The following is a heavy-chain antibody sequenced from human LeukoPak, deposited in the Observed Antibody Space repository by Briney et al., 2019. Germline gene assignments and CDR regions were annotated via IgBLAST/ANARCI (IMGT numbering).Heavy chain of an antibody. V-gene: IGHV3-9*01. CDR1: GFTFYDYA. CDR3: ARPMTTVTRSECGFDY. Sequence: GRSLRLSCAASGFTFYDYAMHWVRQPPGKGLEWVSGISWNSGTIVYADSVKGRFTISRDNAKNSLYLQMNSLRAEDTAVYYCARPMTTVTRSECGFDYWGQGTLVTVSS. J-gene: IGHJ4*02. D-gene: IGHD4-17*01. CDR2: ISWNSGTI.